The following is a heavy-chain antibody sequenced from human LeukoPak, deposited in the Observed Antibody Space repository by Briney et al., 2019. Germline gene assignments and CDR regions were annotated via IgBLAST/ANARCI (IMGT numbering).Heavy chain of an antibody. Sequence: SVKVSCKASGGTFSSYAISWVRQAPGQGLEWMGGIIPIFGTANYAQKFQGRVTITADESTSTAYMELSSLRSEDTAVYYCARDLGNYYDSSGYYYSVAFDIWGQGTMVTVSS. J-gene: IGHJ3*02. CDR3: ARDLGNYYDSSGYYYSVAFDI. CDR2: IIPIFGTA. D-gene: IGHD3-22*01. V-gene: IGHV1-69*01. CDR1: GGTFSSYA.